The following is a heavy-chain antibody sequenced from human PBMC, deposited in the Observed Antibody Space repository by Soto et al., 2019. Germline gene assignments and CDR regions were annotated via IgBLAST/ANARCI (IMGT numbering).Heavy chain of an antibody. V-gene: IGHV1-2*04. CDR3: ARDGPPPYYYDSSGSPIQNYYYYGMDV. CDR1: GYTFTGYY. D-gene: IGHD3-22*01. J-gene: IGHJ6*02. CDR2: INPNSGGT. Sequence: ASVKVSCKASGYTFTGYYMHWVRQAPGQGLEWMGWINPNSGGTNYAQKFQGWVTMTRDTSISTAYMELSRLRSDDTAVYYCARDGPPPYYYDSSGSPIQNYYYYGMDVWGQGTTVTVSS.